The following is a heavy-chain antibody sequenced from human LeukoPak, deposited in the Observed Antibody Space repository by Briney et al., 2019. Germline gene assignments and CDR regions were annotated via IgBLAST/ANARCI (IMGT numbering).Heavy chain of an antibody. V-gene: IGHV1-2*06. Sequence: ASAKVSCKASGYTFTGYYMHWVRQAPGQGLEWMGRINPNSGGTNYAQKFQGRVTMTRDTSISTAYMELSRLRSDDTAVYYCARDYYDSSGYYYEPFDLWGRGTLVTVSS. CDR3: ARDYYDSSGYYYEPFDL. D-gene: IGHD3-22*01. CDR2: INPNSGGT. CDR1: GYTFTGYY. J-gene: IGHJ2*01.